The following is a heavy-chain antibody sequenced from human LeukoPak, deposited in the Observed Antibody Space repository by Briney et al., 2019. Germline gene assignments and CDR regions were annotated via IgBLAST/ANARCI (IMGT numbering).Heavy chain of an antibody. V-gene: IGHV3-23*01. D-gene: IGHD2-21*01. Sequence: PGGSLRLSCAASGFTFSSYAMSWVRQAPGKGLEWVSSISGSGGRTHYADSVRGRFTISRDNSKNTLYLQMDSLRAEDAAVYFCAKAPVTSCRGAYCYPFDSWGQGTLVTVSS. CDR3: AKAPVTSCRGAYCYPFDS. J-gene: IGHJ4*02. CDR1: GFTFSSYA. CDR2: ISGSGGRT.